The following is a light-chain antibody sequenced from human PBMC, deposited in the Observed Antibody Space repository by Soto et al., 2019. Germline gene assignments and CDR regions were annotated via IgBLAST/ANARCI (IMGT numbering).Light chain of an antibody. CDR1: QSIGKH. CDR2: SVS. Sequence: DIQMTQSPSSLSASVGDTVTITCRASQSIGKHLNWYQQKPGKAPKFLIYSVSSLQSGVPSKFSGSGSGTEFTLTISSLQPDDFATYYCQQYKSYSTFGQGTKVDIK. J-gene: IGKJ2*01. V-gene: IGKV1-16*02. CDR3: QQYKSYST.